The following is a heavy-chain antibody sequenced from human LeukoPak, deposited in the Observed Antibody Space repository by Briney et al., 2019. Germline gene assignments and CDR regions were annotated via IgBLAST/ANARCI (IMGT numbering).Heavy chain of an antibody. CDR2: VRDDGITK. CDR3: AKTVSSSWGFFDS. Sequence: PGGSLRLSCAASGFTFRSYGMHWVRQAPGKGLEWMAFVRDDGITKYYADSVKGRFTISRDNSKSTLFLQMNSLRAEDTAVYFCAKTVSSSWGFFDSWGQGTLVTVSS. V-gene: IGHV3-30*02. CDR1: GFTFRSYG. J-gene: IGHJ4*02. D-gene: IGHD6-6*01.